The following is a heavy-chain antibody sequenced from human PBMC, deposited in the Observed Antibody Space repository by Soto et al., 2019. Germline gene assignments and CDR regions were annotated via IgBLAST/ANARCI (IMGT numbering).Heavy chain of an antibody. CDR3: ARGGIRHIVVVTAILIFDY. J-gene: IGHJ4*02. D-gene: IGHD2-21*02. CDR2: INAGNGNT. CDR1: GYTFTSYA. V-gene: IGHV1-3*01. Sequence: ASVKVSCKASGYTFTSYAMHWVRQAPGQRLEWMGWINAGNGNTKYSQKFQGRVTITRDTSASTAYMELSSLRSEDTAVYYCARGGIRHIVVVTAILIFDYWGQGTLVTVSS.